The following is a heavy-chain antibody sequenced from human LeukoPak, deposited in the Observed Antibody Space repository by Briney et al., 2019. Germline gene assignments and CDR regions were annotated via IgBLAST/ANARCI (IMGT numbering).Heavy chain of an antibody. D-gene: IGHD3-22*01. V-gene: IGHV3-23*01. Sequence: GGSLRLSCAPSGFTFSSYAMSWVRQAPGKGLEWVSSVTSGGSTNYADSVKGRFTISRDNARTSLYLQMDSLRDEDTAVYYCARDLWGTSGYRFDYWGQGTLVTVSS. J-gene: IGHJ4*02. CDR3: ARDLWGTSGYRFDY. CDR1: GFTFSSYA. CDR2: VTSGGST.